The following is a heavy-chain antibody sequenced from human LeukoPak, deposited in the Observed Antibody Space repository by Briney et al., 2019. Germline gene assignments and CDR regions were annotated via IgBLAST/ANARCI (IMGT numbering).Heavy chain of an antibody. D-gene: IGHD2-8*02. CDR1: RASMSSFF. V-gene: IGHV4-59*03. CDR2: IHYSGTT. Sequence: PSETLSLTCTVSRASMSSFFWSWIRQPPGKGLEWIGHIHYSGTTKYNPSLTSRITLSMDTSKSQVSLRLTSVTAADTAMYYCAASGNSWWEGFFHDWGQGTLVRVSS. CDR3: AASGNSWWEGFFHD. J-gene: IGHJ1*01.